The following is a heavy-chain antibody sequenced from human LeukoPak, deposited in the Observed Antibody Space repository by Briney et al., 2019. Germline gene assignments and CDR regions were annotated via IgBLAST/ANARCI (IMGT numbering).Heavy chain of an antibody. CDR1: GLTFGDYG. CDR3: ARDLDSSGWYSYYFDY. Sequence: GGSLRLSCTPSGLTFGDYGMSWVRQAPGKGLEWVSYISSSGTIYYADSVKGRFTISRDNAKNSLYLQMNSLRAEDTAVYYCARDLDSSGWYSYYFDYWGQGTLVTVSS. J-gene: IGHJ4*02. V-gene: IGHV3-69-1*01. CDR2: ISSSGTI. D-gene: IGHD6-19*01.